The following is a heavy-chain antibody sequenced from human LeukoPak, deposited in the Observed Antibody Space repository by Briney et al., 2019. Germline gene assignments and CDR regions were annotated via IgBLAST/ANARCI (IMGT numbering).Heavy chain of an antibody. CDR3: AKDPYCSSTSCYNWFDP. V-gene: IGHV3-23*01. CDR1: GFTFSSYA. Sequence: GGSLRLSCAASGFTFSSYAMSWVRQAPGKGLEWVSAISGSGGSTYYADSVKGRFTISRDNSKNTLYLQMNSLRAEDTAVYYCAKDPYCSSTSCYNWFDPWGQGTLVTVSS. J-gene: IGHJ5*02. D-gene: IGHD2-2*01. CDR2: ISGSGGST.